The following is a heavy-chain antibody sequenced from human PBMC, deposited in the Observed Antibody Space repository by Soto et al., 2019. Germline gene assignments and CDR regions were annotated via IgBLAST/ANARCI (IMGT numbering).Heavy chain of an antibody. V-gene: IGHV3-23*01. CDR2: ISAPGDST. CDR1: GFTFSDYA. CDR3: AKVLWSLFLYFDH. Sequence: GGSLRLSCAASGFTFSDYAMSWVRQPPGKGLEWVSFISAPGDSTNYADSVKGRFTISRDNSKNTLSLQMDSLRADDAAVYYCAKVLWSLFLYFDHWGQGALVTVSS. D-gene: IGHD1-26*01. J-gene: IGHJ4*02.